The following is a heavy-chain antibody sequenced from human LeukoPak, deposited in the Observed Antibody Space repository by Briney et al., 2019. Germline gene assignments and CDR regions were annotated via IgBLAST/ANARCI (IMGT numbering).Heavy chain of an antibody. J-gene: IGHJ3*02. CDR3: ATVYYDFWSGYEYDAFDI. V-gene: IGHV1-18*01. CDR1: GYTFTSYG. CDR2: ISAYNGNT. Sequence: GASVTVSCKASGYTFTSYGISWVRQAPGQGREWMGWISAYNGNTNYAQKLQGRVTMTTDTATSTAYMELRSLRSDDTAVYYCATVYYDFWSGYEYDAFDIWGQGTMVTVSS. D-gene: IGHD3-3*01.